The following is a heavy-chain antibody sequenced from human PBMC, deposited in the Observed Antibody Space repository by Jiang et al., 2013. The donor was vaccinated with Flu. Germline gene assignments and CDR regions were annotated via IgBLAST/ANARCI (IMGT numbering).Heavy chain of an antibody. CDR1: GFSLTTGGVG. CDR3: VHRRGITLGPGELVFGDYFDF. J-gene: IGHJ4*02. Sequence: KPTQTLTLTCTFSGFSLTTGGVGVGWIRQPPGKAPEWLALVYWDDEKRYNPSLKTRLTITKDTSKNHVVLTVTNMDPVDTGRYFCVHRRGITLGPGELVFGDYFDFWGQGPWSPSHQ. V-gene: IGHV2-5*02. D-gene: IGHD3-10*01. CDR2: VYWDDEK.